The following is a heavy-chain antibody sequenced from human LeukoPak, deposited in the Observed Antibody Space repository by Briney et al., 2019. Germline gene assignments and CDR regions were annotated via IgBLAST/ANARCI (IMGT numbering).Heavy chain of an antibody. Sequence: GGSVRLSCAASGFTFSSYAMSWVRQAPGKGLEWVSGISGSGGSGGSTYYADSVKGRFTISRDNSKNTVYLQMNSLRAEDTAVYYCAKDPAIEYVMDVWGQGTTVTGSS. J-gene: IGHJ6*02. CDR3: AKDPAIEYVMDV. V-gene: IGHV3-23*01. CDR1: GFTFSSYA. D-gene: IGHD2/OR15-2a*01. CDR2: ISGSGGSGGST.